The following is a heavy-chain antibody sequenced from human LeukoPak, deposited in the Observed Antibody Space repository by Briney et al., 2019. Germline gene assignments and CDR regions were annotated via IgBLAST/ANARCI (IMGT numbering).Heavy chain of an antibody. Sequence: GASVKVSCKTSGYSFTDYYMHWVRQAPGQGLEWVGWINPNSGGTSSAQKFQGRVTMTRDTSISAVYMEVSWLTPDDTAIYYCARADRLHGGPYLIGPWGQGTLVTVFS. D-gene: IGHD2-21*01. CDR3: ARADRLHGGPYLIGP. V-gene: IGHV1-2*02. CDR2: INPNSGGT. CDR1: GYSFTDYY. J-gene: IGHJ5*02.